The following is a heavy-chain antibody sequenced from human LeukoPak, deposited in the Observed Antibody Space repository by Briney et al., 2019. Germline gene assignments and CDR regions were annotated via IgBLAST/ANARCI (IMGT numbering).Heavy chain of an antibody. CDR1: GYTFTSYD. CDR2: INPNSGGT. J-gene: IGHJ4*02. CDR3: ARTDDYGDLYPFDY. Sequence: ASVKVSCKASGYTFTSYDINWVRQATGQGLEWMGWINPNSGGTNYAQKFQGRVTMTRDTSISTAYMELSRLRSDDTAVYYCARTDDYGDLYPFDYWGQGTLVTVSS. V-gene: IGHV1-2*02. D-gene: IGHD4-17*01.